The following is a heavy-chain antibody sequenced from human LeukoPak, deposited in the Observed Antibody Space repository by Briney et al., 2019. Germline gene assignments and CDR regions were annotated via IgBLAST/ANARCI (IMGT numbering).Heavy chain of an antibody. J-gene: IGHJ3*02. V-gene: IGHV3-30*18. CDR2: ISYDGSNK. CDR3: AKAEGSGPSGAFDI. D-gene: IGHD3-10*01. CDR1: GFTFSSYG. Sequence: GGSLRLSCAASGFTFSSYGMHWVRQAPGKGLEWVAVISYDGSNKYYADSVKGRFTISRDNSKNTLYLQMNSLRAEDTAVYYCAKAEGSGPSGAFDIWGQGTMVTVSS.